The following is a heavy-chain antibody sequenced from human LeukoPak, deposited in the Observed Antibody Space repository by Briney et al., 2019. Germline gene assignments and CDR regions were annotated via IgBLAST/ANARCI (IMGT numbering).Heavy chain of an antibody. CDR1: GYTFTGYY. J-gene: IGHJ4*02. CDR3: ARELYCSSTSCYSAAGDY. D-gene: IGHD2-2*01. CDR2: VNPNSGGT. V-gene: IGHV1-2*02. Sequence: GASVKVSCKASGYTFTGYYMRWVRQAPGQGLEWMGWVNPNSGGTNYAQKFQGRVTMTRDTSISTAYMGLSRLRSDDTAVYYCARELYCSSTSCYSAAGDYWGQGTLVTVSS.